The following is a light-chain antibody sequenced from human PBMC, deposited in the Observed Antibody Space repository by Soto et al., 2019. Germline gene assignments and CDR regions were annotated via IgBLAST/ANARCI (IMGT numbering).Light chain of an antibody. J-gene: IGLJ2*01. CDR3: SSSTNNTTVL. Sequence: QSVLTQPASMSGSPGQSITISCTGTSSDVGGYNYVSWYQRHPGKAPKLMIYEVSNRPSGVSNRFSGSKSGNTASLTISGLQAEDEADYYCSSSTNNTTVLFGGGTKLAVL. V-gene: IGLV2-14*01. CDR1: SSDVGGYNY. CDR2: EVS.